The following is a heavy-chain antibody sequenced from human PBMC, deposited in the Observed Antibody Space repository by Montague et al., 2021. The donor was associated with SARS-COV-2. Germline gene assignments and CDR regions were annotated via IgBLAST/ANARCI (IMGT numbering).Heavy chain of an antibody. V-gene: IGHV4-34*01. CDR1: LRSFDVLL. J-gene: IGHJ4*02. CDR3: ARGTRVVGITPGFRY. CDR2: IDHRGNT. Sequence: SETLSLTCAVYLRSFDVLLWGWTGQHTAKLLERYGEIDHRGNTNYNPSLKSRVTISVDTSKNQFSLNLTSVTAADTAIYYCARGTRVVGITPGFRYWGQGTQVAVSS. D-gene: IGHD2-21*01.